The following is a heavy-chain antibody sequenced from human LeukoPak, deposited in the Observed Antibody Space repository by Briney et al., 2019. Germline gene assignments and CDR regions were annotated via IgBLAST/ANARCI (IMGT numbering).Heavy chain of an antibody. CDR2: IIPIFGTA. Sequence: SVKVSCKASGGTFSSYAISWVRQAPGQGLEWMGGIIPIFGTANYAQKFQGRVTITADESTSTAYMELSSLRSEDTAVYYCARIYYGSGSYQEFDYWGQGTLVTVSS. CDR3: ARIYYGSGSYQEFDY. V-gene: IGHV1-69*13. CDR1: GGTFSSYA. J-gene: IGHJ4*02. D-gene: IGHD3-10*01.